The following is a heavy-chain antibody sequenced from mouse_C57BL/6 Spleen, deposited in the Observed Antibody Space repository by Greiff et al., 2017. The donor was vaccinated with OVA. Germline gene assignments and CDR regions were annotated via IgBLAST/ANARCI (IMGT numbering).Heavy chain of an antibody. CDR1: GFSLTSYG. CDR3: ARHPDLPHAMDY. J-gene: IGHJ4*01. V-gene: IGHV2-6-1*01. CDR2: IWSDGST. Sequence: VTLMESGPGLVAPSQSLSITCTVSGFSLTSYGVHWVCQPPGKGLEWLVVIWSDGSTTYNSALKSRLSISKDNSKSQVFLKMNSLQTDDTAMYYCARHPDLPHAMDYWGQGTSVTVSS.